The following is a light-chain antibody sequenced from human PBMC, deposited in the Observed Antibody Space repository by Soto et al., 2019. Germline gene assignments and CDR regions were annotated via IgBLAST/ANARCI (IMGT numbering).Light chain of an antibody. CDR1: QSVGSY. Sequence: EIVLTQSPGTLSLSPGERATLSCRASQSVGSYLAWYQHKPGQAPRLLISDASNRATGIPARFSGSGSETDFTLTISSLEPEDSAVYYCQQRSNWPSLTFGGGTKGDI. CDR3: QQRSNWPSLT. V-gene: IGKV3-11*01. CDR2: DAS. J-gene: IGKJ4*01.